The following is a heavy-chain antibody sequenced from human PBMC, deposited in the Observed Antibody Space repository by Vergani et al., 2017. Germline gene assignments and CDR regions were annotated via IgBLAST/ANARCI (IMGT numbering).Heavy chain of an antibody. Sequence: EVQLVESGGGLVQPGGSLRLSCAASGFTFSSYEMNWVRQAPGKGLEWVSYFSNSGSAIYYADSVKGRFTISRDNAKNSLYLQMNSLRAEDTAVYYCARGRVAAAGTPRXFDLWGRGTLVTVSS. CDR1: GFTFSSYE. D-gene: IGHD6-13*01. CDR3: ARGRVAAAGTPRXFDL. J-gene: IGHJ2*01. CDR2: FSNSGSAI. V-gene: IGHV3-48*03.